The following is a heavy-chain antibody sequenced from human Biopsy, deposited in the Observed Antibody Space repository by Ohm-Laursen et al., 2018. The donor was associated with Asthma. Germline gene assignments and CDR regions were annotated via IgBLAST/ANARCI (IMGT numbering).Heavy chain of an antibody. J-gene: IGHJ4*03. Sequence: SLRLSCAASGFAVSGDYMFWVRQAPGKGLEWVSVIYSGGTSHTADSVRGRFTISRDFSKNTLHLQMHSLRVEDTAVYYCARGDSSGWSHYYFDYWGQGTTVTVSS. D-gene: IGHD6-19*01. V-gene: IGHV3-53*01. CDR1: GFAVSGDY. CDR3: ARGDSSGWSHYYFDY. CDR2: IYSGGTS.